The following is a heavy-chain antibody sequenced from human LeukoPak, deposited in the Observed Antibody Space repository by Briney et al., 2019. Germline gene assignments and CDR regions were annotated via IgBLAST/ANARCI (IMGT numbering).Heavy chain of an antibody. J-gene: IGHJ4*02. CDR3: ARGPSSNWSGLDF. CDR1: GFTFSSYS. V-gene: IGHV3-74*01. CDR2: ITNDGSST. D-gene: IGHD6-13*01. Sequence: GGSLRLSCAASGFTFSSYSMNWVRQAPGKGLEWVSRITNDGSSTTYADSVKGRFTVSRDNAKNTLYLQVNNLRAEDTAVYYCARGPSSNWSGLDFWGQGTLLTVSS.